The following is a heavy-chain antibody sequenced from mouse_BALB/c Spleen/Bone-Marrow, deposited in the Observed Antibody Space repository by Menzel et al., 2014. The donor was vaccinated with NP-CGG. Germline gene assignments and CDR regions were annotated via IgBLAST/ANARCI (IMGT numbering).Heavy chain of an antibody. J-gene: IGHJ4*01. CDR3: AKGGHVMDY. V-gene: IGHV1-9*01. CDR2: ILPGGGST. CDR1: GHTFXDYW. Sequence: QVQLQQPGAELMKPGASVMISCKATGHTFXDYWIEWVKQRPGHGLEWIGEILPGGGSTNYNENFKGKATFTADTSSNTAYMQLSSLTSEDSAVYYCAKGGHVMDYWGQGTSVTVSS. D-gene: IGHD1-1*02.